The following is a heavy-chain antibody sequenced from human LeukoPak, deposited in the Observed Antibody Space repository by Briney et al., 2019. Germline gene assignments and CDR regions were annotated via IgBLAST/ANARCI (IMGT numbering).Heavy chain of an antibody. J-gene: IGHJ6*03. Sequence: PGGSLRLSCAASGFTVSSNYMSWVRQAPGKGLEWVSVIYSGGSAYYADSVKGRFTISRDNSKNTLYLQMNSLRAEDTAVYYCAGVKMGGDYYYYYYMDVWGKGTTVTISS. CDR3: AGVKMGGDYYYYYYMDV. D-gene: IGHD1-26*01. CDR1: GFTVSSNY. CDR2: IYSGGSA. V-gene: IGHV3-53*01.